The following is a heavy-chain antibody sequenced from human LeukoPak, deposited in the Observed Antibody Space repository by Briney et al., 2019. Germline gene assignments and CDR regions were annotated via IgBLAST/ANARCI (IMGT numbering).Heavy chain of an antibody. D-gene: IGHD2-2*01. CDR3: ARRMGVPNSWFDP. CDR2: IYYSGST. V-gene: IGHV4-59*01. J-gene: IGHJ5*02. CDR1: GGSISSYY. Sequence: SETLPLTCTVSGGSISSYYWSWIRQPPGKGLEWIGYIYYSGSTNYDPSLKSRVTISVDTSKNQFSLKLSSVTAADTAVYYCARRMGVPNSWFDPWGQGTLVTVS.